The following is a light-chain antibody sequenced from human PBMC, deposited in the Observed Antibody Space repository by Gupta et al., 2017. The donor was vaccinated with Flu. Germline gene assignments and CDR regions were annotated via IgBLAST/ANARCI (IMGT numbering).Light chain of an antibody. V-gene: IGLV1-51*02. J-gene: IGLJ3*02. CDR2: END. CDR1: SSNIGNNF. CDR3: LSWDSSLSAEV. Sequence: QSVLTQTTSVSAAPGQKVTISSTGSSSNIGNNFVSWYQQLPRTAPKLLIYENDKRPSGIPDRFSGSKSGTSATLVITGLQTGDEADYYCLSWDSSLSAEVFGGGTKLTVL.